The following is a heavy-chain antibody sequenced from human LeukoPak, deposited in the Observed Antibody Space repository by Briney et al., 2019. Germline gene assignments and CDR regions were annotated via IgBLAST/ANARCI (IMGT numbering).Heavy chain of an antibody. Sequence: SETLSLTCTVSGGSISSYYWSWIRQPPGEGLEWIGYIYYSGSTNYNPSLKSRVTISIDTSKNQFSLRLSSVAAADTAVYYCARDIYGSFDYWGQGTLVTVSS. CDR1: GGSISSYY. J-gene: IGHJ4*02. CDR2: IYYSGST. D-gene: IGHD2-15*01. CDR3: ARDIYGSFDY. V-gene: IGHV4-59*01.